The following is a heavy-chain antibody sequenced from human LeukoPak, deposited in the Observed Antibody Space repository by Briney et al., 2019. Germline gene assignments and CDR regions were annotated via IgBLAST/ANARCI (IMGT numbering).Heavy chain of an antibody. CDR1: GYTFSDYY. J-gene: IGHJ4*02. Sequence: ASVKVSCKASGYTFSDYYIHWVRQAPGQGLEWMGWLNPNNGETIYAQKFQGRVSMTRDTSISTAYMDLTRLRSDDTAVYYCARVAFLQVRMSFFGCWGQGTLVTVSS. CDR2: LNPNNGET. CDR3: ARVAFLQVRMSFFGC. D-gene: IGHD3-16*01. V-gene: IGHV1-2*02.